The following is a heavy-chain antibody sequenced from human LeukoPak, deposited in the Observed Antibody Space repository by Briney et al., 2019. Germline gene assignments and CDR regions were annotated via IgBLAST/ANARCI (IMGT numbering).Heavy chain of an antibody. J-gene: IGHJ3*02. CDR1: GGSIGSSH. CDR2: TSHSGST. V-gene: IGHV4-59*01. D-gene: IGHD3-22*01. CDR3: ARGYYDARGDSNPFDI. Sequence: SETLSLTCTVSGGSIGSSHWSWIRQPPERGLEWIGYTSHSGSTNYKPSLKSRVSISIDTSKNQFSLKLTSVTAADTAMYYCARGYYDARGDSNPFDIWGQGTMVTVSS.